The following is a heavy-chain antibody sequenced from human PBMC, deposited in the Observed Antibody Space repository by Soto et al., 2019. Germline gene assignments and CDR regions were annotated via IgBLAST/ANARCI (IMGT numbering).Heavy chain of an antibody. CDR3: GRDPNGDYIGAFEM. CDR1: EFTFSDYA. D-gene: IGHD4-17*01. J-gene: IGHJ3*02. V-gene: IGHV3-23*01. CDR2: ITASGDYA. Sequence: EVQQLESGGGLVQPGGSLRLSCAAAEFTFSDYAMTWVRLAPGRGLEWVSSITASGDYAQYTDSVKGRFSVSRDNSRSTLFLQMESLRDEDTAIYFCGRDPNGDYIGAFEMWVRGTMVTVSS.